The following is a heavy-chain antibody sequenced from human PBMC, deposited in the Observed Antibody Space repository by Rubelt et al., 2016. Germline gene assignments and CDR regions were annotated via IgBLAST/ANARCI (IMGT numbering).Heavy chain of an antibody. CDR3: ATDRGSAPFDY. CDR2: ISSDGRTT. J-gene: IGHJ4*02. CDR1: GLTFSNHW. V-gene: IGHV3-74*01. D-gene: IGHD1-14*01. Sequence: EVQLLESGGGLVQPGGSLRLSCAASGLTFSNHWMHWVRQAPGKGLVWVSRISSDGRTTNYADSVKGRFTISRDNARKTLSLQMSSLRVEDTAVYYCATDRGSAPFDYWGQGTLVTVSS.